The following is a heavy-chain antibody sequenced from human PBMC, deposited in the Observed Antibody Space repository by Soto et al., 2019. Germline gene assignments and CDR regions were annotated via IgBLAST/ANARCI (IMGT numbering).Heavy chain of an antibody. Sequence: GGSLRLSCAASGLTVNSNYMSWVRQAPGKGLEWVSIIYSSGTTHYADSMKGRFTVSRDISKNSLYLQMNSLRAEDTAVYYCARDPWNDVGWFDPWGQGTLVTVSS. D-gene: IGHD1-1*01. V-gene: IGHV3-66*01. CDR2: IYSSGTT. CDR3: ARDPWNDVGWFDP. J-gene: IGHJ5*02. CDR1: GLTVNSNY.